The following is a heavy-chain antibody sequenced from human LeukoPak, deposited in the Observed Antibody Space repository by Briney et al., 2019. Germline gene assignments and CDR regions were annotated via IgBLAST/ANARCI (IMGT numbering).Heavy chain of an antibody. D-gene: IGHD3-10*01. CDR1: LGSIISHY. V-gene: IGHV4-59*11. Sequence: SETLSLTSTVSLGSIISHYWSWIRPPPREGLEWIGYIYYSVITNYNPSLKSRVTISVDTSKDQFSLKLSSVTAADTAVYYCARSITMVRGVFDYWGQGTLVTVSS. CDR2: IYYSVIT. CDR3: ARSITMVRGVFDY. J-gene: IGHJ4*02.